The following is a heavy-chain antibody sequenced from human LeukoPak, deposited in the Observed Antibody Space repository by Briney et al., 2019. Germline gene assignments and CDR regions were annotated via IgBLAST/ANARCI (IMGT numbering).Heavy chain of an antibody. CDR1: GLSFSSYT. CDR2: ISDSSSTI. J-gene: IGHJ3*02. CDR3: AREFLSGSFDI. Sequence: GGSLRLSCAASGLSFSSYTFNWVRQTPGKGLEWISYISDSSSTIYYADSVKGRFTISRDNAENSLFLQMNSLRDEDTAVYYCAREFLSGSFDIWGQGSKVTVSS. V-gene: IGHV3-48*02. D-gene: IGHD2/OR15-2a*01.